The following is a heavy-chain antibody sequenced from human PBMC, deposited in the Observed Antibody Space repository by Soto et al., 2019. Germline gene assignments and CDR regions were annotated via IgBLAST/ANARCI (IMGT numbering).Heavy chain of an antibody. Sequence: GESLKISCKGFGYSFTTYWIGWVRQMPGKGLEWMGIIYPGDSDPRYSPSFQGQVTISADKSITTAYLQWSSLKASDTAMYYCVRQGSGWGDYYYGMDVWGKGTTVTVS. J-gene: IGHJ6*04. V-gene: IGHV5-51*01. CDR1: GYSFTTYW. D-gene: IGHD6-19*01. CDR2: IYPGDSDP. CDR3: VRQGSGWGDYYYGMDV.